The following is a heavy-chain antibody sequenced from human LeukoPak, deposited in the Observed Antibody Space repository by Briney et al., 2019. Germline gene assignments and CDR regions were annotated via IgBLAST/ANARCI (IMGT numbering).Heavy chain of an antibody. D-gene: IGHD2-21*02. CDR3: TRKGDWNFEF. V-gene: IGHV3-7*03. CDR2: IRPDGGER. CDR1: GFISRTHW. Sequence: GGSLRLSCTASGFISRTHWMSWVRQAPGKGLEGVANIRPDGGERYYGDSLKGRFTISRENDKNSLYLQMNFLRAEDTAIYYCTRKGDWNFEFWGQGTLVTVSS. J-gene: IGHJ4*02.